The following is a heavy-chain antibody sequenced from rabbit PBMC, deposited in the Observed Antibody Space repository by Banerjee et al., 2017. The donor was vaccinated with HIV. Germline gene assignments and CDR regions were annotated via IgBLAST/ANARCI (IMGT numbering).Heavy chain of an antibody. CDR2: IYTGSSGST. Sequence: QSLEESGGGLVQPEGSLTLTCTASGFSFSSSYYISWVRQAPGKGLEWIACIYTGSSGSTYYASWAKGRFTISKTSSTTVTLQMTSLTVADTATYFCEGGDNYADAGYASFKLWGPGTLVTVS. CDR1: GFSFSSSYY. CDR3: EGGDNYADAGYASFKL. V-gene: IGHV1S40*01. J-gene: IGHJ4*01. D-gene: IGHD6-1*01.